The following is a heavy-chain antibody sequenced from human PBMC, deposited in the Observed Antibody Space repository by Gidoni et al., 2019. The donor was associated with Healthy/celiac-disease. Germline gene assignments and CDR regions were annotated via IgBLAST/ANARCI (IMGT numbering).Heavy chain of an antibody. CDR1: GFTFNDHY. CDR3: ARVTVGATLFDN. Sequence: QVQLVESGGGLVTPGGSLRLSCEASGFTFNDHYMSWIRQAPGKGLEWVSYISSSSRNTNYGDSVKGRFTISRDNAKNALYLQMNSLRAEDTAVYYCARVTVGATLFDNWGQGTLVTVSS. CDR2: ISSSSRNT. D-gene: IGHD1-26*01. V-gene: IGHV3-11*05. J-gene: IGHJ4*02.